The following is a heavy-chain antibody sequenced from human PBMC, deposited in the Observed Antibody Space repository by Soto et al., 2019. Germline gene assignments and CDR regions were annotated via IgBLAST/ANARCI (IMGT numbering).Heavy chain of an antibody. V-gene: IGHV3-7*04. CDR1: GFTFSSYW. Sequence: EVQLVESGGGLVQPGGSLRLSCEASGFTFSSYWMSWVRQAPGKGLEWVANIKQDGSEKYYVDSVKGRFTISRDNAKNSLYLQMNRLRAEDTAVYYCARDGGAFDIWGQGTMVTVSS. J-gene: IGHJ3*02. CDR3: ARDGGAFDI. CDR2: IKQDGSEK. D-gene: IGHD2-15*01.